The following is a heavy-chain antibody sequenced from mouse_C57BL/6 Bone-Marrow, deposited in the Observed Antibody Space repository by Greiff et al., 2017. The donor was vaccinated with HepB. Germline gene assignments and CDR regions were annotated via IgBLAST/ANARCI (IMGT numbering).Heavy chain of an antibody. CDR3: AREGHDGPYYYAMDY. V-gene: IGHV1-55*01. J-gene: IGHJ4*01. D-gene: IGHD2-3*01. CDR2: IYPGSGST. CDR1: GYTFTIYW. Sequence: QVQLQQPGAELVKPGASVKMSCKASGYTFTIYWITWVKQRPGQGLEWIGDIYPGSGSTNYNEKFKSKATLTVDTSSSTAYMQLSSLTSEDSAVYYCAREGHDGPYYYAMDYWGQGTSVTVSS.